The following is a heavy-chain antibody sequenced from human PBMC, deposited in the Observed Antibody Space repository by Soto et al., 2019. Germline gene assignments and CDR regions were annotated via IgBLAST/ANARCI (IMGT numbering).Heavy chain of an antibody. CDR2: IYHTANT. D-gene: IGHD3-16*01. V-gene: IGHV4-38-2*01. Sequence: SETLSLTCAVSGYSISTGYYWGWIRQPPGKGLEWIGMIYHTANTYYNVSLKSRVTISVDTSKNQFSLRLTSVTAADTAVYYCARVMPSRAFDIWGQGTMVTVS. CDR1: GYSISTGYY. J-gene: IGHJ3*02. CDR3: ARVMPSRAFDI.